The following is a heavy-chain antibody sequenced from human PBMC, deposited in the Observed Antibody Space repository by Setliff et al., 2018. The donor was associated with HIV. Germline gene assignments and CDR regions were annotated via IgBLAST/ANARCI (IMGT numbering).Heavy chain of an antibody. CDR1: GGSISSGIYN. CDR2: IYTSGSA. V-gene: IGHV4-61*02. Sequence: PSETLSLTCTVSGGSISSGIYNWSWIRQPAGKGLEWIGRIYTSGSANYNPSLKSRVTISVDTANNQFSLELSSVTAADAAVYYCARVECYFDYWGQGTLVTVSS. CDR3: ARVECYFDY. D-gene: IGHD3-3*01. J-gene: IGHJ4*02.